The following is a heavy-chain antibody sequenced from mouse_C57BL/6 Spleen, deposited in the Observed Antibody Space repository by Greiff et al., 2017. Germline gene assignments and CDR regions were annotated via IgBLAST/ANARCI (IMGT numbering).Heavy chain of an antibody. D-gene: IGHD3-2*02. CDR3: ARQLRDGAMDY. CDR1: GYTFTSYT. CDR2: INPSSGYT. J-gene: IGHJ4*01. Sequence: VQGVESGAELARPGASVKMSCKASGYTFTSYTMHWVKQRPGPGLEWIGYINPSSGYTKYNQTFKDKAKLTADKYSSTAYMQRSSRTSEDSAVYYCARQLRDGAMDYWGQGTSVTVSS. V-gene: IGHV1-4*01.